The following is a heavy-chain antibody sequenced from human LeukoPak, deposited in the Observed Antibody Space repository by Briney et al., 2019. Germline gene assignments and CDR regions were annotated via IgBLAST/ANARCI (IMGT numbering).Heavy chain of an antibody. J-gene: IGHJ6*03. V-gene: IGHV7-4-1*02. CDR2: INTNTGNP. D-gene: IGHD3-10*01. Sequence: ASVKVSCKASGYSFTRYAINWVRQVPGQGLEWLGWINTNTGNPTYAQGFTGRFVFSLDTSVSTAYLQISSLKAEDTAVYYCARRRAGSGSYRGYYYYMDVWGKGTTVTVSS. CDR1: GYSFTRYA. CDR3: ARRRAGSGSYRGYYYYMDV.